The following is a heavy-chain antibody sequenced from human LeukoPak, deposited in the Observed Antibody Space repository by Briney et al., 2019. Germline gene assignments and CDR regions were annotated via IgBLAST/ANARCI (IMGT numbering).Heavy chain of an antibody. CDR1: GFAFSSYW. CDR3: ARDFLNCSSTSCFMNWFDP. V-gene: IGHV3-7*01. CDR2: IKQDGSEK. J-gene: IGHJ5*02. D-gene: IGHD2-2*01. Sequence: GGSLRLSCAASGFAFSSYWMSWVRQAPGKGLEWVANIKQDGSEKYYVDSVKGRFTISRDNAKNSLYLQMNSLRAEDTAVYYCARDFLNCSSTSCFMNWFDPWGQGTLVTVSS.